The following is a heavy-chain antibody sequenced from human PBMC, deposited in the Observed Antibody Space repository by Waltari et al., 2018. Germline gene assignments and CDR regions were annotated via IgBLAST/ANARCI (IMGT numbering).Heavy chain of an antibody. D-gene: IGHD5-18*01. J-gene: IGHJ4*02. CDR2: ISTSDTIV. V-gene: IGHV3-11*01. CDR3: VGSLDTSGF. CDR1: GFTSCYYY. Sequence: QVRLVESGGGLVKPGGSLRLSCAASGFTSCYYYISWIRQAPGKGRLEWISYISTSDTIVYYADSVRGRFTISRDNAKNSLYLQMDSLRSEDTAVYYCVGSLDTSGFWGQGTLVTVSS.